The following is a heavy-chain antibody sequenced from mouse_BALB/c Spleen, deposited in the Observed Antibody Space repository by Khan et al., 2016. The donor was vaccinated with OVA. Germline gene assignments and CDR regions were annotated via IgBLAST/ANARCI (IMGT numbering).Heavy chain of an antibody. CDR2: IWAGGST. CDR3: TRYHGNYGWDLDV. V-gene: IGHV2-9*02. D-gene: IGHD2-1*01. Sequence: QVQLKQSGPAMVAPSQSLSITCTVSGFSLTSYGVHWVRQPPGKGLEWLGVIWAGGSTNYNSALMSSLSISNDNSKSQVFLKMNSLQTADTAMYCGTRYHGNYGWDLDVWGEGTTVTVSS. J-gene: IGHJ1*01. CDR1: GFSLTSYG.